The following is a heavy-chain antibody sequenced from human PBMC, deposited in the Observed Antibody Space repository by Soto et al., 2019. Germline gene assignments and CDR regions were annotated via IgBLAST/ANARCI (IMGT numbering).Heavy chain of an antibody. CDR3: ARDVVGVAATDNWFDP. Sequence: QVQLVQSGAEVKKPGASVKVSCKASGYTFTSYGISWVRQAPGQGLEWMGWISAYNGNTNYAQKLQGRVTMTTDTXTXXAYMELRSLRSDDTAVYYCARDVVGVAATDNWFDPWGQGTLVTVSS. D-gene: IGHD2-15*01. CDR1: GYTFTSYG. V-gene: IGHV1-18*01. J-gene: IGHJ5*02. CDR2: ISAYNGNT.